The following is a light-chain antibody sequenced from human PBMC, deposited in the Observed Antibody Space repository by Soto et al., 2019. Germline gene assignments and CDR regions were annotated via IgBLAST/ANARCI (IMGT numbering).Light chain of an antibody. J-gene: IGLJ3*02. V-gene: IGLV2-8*01. CDR3: SSDVGSNHNWV. CDR2: EVS. Sequence: QSALTQPPSASGSPGQSVTISCTGTSSDVGGYNYVSWYQQHPGKAPKLMIYEVSKRPSGVPDRFSGSKSGNTASLTVSGLQAEDEADYYCSSDVGSNHNWVFGGGTKLTVL. CDR1: SSDVGGYNY.